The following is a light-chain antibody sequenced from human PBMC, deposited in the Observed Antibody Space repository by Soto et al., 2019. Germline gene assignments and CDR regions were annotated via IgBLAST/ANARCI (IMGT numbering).Light chain of an antibody. CDR3: QHYGSSPWT. CDR2: DAS. Sequence: EIVLTQSAGTLSLSPGERATLSCRASQTVSGSYLAWFQQKPGKEPRILLYDASTRAAGVTDRFSGSGSGTDFSLNINRLEPEDFAVYYCQHYGSSPWTFGQGTKVEIK. J-gene: IGKJ1*01. CDR1: QTVSGSY. V-gene: IGKV3-20*01.